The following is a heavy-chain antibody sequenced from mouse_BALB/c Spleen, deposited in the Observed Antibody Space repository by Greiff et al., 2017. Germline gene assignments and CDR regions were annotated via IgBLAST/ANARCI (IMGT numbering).Heavy chain of an antibody. J-gene: IGHJ2*01. CDR1: GFAFSSYD. Sequence: EVKLVESGGGLVKPGGSLKLSCAASGFAFSSYDMSWVRQTPEKRLEWVAYISSGGGSTYYPDTVKGRFTISRDNAKNTLYLQMSSLKSEDTAMYYCARHPETPFDYWGQGTTLTVSS. V-gene: IGHV5-12-1*01. CDR2: ISSGGGST. CDR3: ARHPETPFDY.